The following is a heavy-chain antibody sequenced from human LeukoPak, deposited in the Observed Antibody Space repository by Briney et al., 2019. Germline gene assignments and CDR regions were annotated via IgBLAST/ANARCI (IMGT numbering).Heavy chain of an antibody. CDR1: GFTFSSYW. Sequence: TGGSLRLSCAASGFTFSSYWMSWVRQAPGKGLEWVANIKQDGREKYYVDSVKGRFTISRDNAKNSLYLQMSSLRAEDTAVYYCARAPWMYYAMDVWGQGTTVTVSS. J-gene: IGHJ6*02. V-gene: IGHV3-7*01. CDR2: IKQDGREK. CDR3: ARAPWMYYAMDV. D-gene: IGHD1-1*01.